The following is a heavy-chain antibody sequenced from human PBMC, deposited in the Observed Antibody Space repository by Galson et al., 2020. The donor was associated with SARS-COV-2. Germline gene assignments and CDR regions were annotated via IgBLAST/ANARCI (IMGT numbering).Heavy chain of an antibody. Sequence: ASETLSLTCAVSGDSISSTNWWSWVRQPPGKGLEWIGEIYQSGTTNYNPSLNSRVTISVDKSKNHFSLILSSVTAADTAVYYCARDPKRLGQWYFDLWGRGTLVTVSS. J-gene: IGHJ2*01. V-gene: IGHV4-4*02. CDR2: IYQSGTT. CDR1: GDSISSTNW. CDR3: ARDPKRLGQWYFDL. D-gene: IGHD3-9*01.